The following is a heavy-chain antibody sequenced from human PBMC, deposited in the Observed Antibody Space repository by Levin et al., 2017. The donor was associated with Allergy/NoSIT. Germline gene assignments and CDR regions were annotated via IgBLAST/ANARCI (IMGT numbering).Heavy chain of an antibody. J-gene: IGHJ4*02. D-gene: IGHD6-13*01. CDR1: GYTFTGYY. Sequence: GGSLRLSCKASGYTFTGYYMHWVRQAPGQGLEWMGWLNPNSGGTNYAQKFQGRVTMTRDPSISTAYMELSGLTSGDTAVYYCARHSGQYSSSWVFDYWGQGTPIILSS. CDR3: ARHSGQYSSSWVFDY. V-gene: IGHV1-2*02. CDR2: LNPNSGGT.